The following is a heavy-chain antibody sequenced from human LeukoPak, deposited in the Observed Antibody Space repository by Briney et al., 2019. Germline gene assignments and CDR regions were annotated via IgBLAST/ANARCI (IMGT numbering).Heavy chain of an antibody. CDR3: ARERFLGRLTRVLDT. Sequence: SETLSLTCTVSGVSIRGDTYYWGWIRQPPGKGLEWIGNYHIGNTYYNPSLKSRVTISEDTSKNQFSLRVNSVTAADTAVYYCARERFLGRLTRVLDTWGQGTLVTVSS. CDR2: YHIGNT. D-gene: IGHD3-3*01. CDR1: GVSIRGDTYY. J-gene: IGHJ5*02. V-gene: IGHV4-39*02.